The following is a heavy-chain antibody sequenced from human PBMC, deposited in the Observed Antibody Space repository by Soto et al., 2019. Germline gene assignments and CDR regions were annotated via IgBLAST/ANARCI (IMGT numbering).Heavy chain of an antibody. CDR1: GGSIRDYF. V-gene: IGHV4-59*01. CDR3: ERVGGAAFCDSGGFDS. Sequence: QVQLQESGPGLVKPSETLSLTCTVSGGSIRDYFWTWIRQPPGKGLEWIGYIYYSGRTNYNHSLKSRGSISVDTSKNPFALTLRSVTDENAAVYYCERVGGAAFCDSGGFDSWAQGPIVTVSS. J-gene: IGHJ4*02. D-gene: IGHD4-17*01. CDR2: IYYSGRT.